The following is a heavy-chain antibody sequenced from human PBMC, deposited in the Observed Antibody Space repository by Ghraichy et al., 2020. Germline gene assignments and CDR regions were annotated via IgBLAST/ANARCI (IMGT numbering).Heavy chain of an antibody. CDR2: ISGSGGST. J-gene: IGHJ6*03. CDR3: AKSNSGYDSYYYYMDV. V-gene: IGHV3-23*01. Sequence: GGSLRLSCAASGFTFSSYAMSWVRQAPGKGLEWVSAISGSGGSTYYADSVKGRFTISRDNSKNTLYLQMNSLRAEDTAVYYCAKSNSGYDSYYYYMDVWGKGTTVTVSS. D-gene: IGHD5-12*01. CDR1: GFTFSSYA.